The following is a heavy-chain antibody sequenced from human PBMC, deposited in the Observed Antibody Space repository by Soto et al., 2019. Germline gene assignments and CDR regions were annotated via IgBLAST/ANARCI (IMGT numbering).Heavy chain of an antibody. CDR3: ARVGGVGAPPGTDF. Sequence: QLVQSGAEVKKPGSSVKISCKASGGTFSSYVISWLRQAPGQGLEGMGGVIPILGQAYYAPKLQGRVTITADGSTRTAYMELNRLTSADTAVYFCARVGGVGAPPGTDFWGQGTLVTVSS. D-gene: IGHD1-26*01. CDR1: GGTFSSYV. V-gene: IGHV1-69*01. J-gene: IGHJ4*02. CDR2: VIPILGQA.